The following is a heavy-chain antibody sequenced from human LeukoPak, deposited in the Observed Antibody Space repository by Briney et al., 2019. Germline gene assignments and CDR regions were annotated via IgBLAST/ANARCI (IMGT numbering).Heavy chain of an antibody. V-gene: IGHV4-39*07. Sequence: SETLSLTCTVSGGSISSSSYYWGWIRQPPGKGLEWIGGIYYSGSTYYNPSLKSRVTISVDTSKNQFSLKLSSATAADTAVYYCAREVVGATSSLDYWGQGTLVTVSS. CDR1: GGSISSSSYY. J-gene: IGHJ4*02. CDR3: AREVVGATSSLDY. D-gene: IGHD1-26*01. CDR2: IYYSGST.